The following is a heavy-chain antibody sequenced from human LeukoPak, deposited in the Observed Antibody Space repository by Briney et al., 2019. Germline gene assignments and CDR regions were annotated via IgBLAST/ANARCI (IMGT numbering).Heavy chain of an antibody. D-gene: IGHD2-2*01. J-gene: IGHJ4*02. CDR2: ISATTSTL. V-gene: IGHV3-48*04. CDR1: GFIFNQYG. CDR3: ARIGYSSSCTDY. Sequence: GGSLRLSCTGSGFIFNQYGMMWVRQAPGKGPEWLSYISATTSTLYYVDSVKGRFTISRDNAKSSVYLQMNSLRAGDTGIYYCARIGYSSSCTDYWGQGTLVTVSS.